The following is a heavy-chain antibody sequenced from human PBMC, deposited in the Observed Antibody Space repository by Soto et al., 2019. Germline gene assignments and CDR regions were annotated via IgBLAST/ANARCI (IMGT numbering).Heavy chain of an antibody. D-gene: IGHD3-3*01. Sequence: QITLNESGPTVVRPTEPLTLTCRFSGFSLTTSGVGVGWIRQSPGKAPEWLALIYWDDDKRYSASLKSRLTSTKDTSKNQVVLTVSDLDPTDTATYYCAHRVLRTVFGVVTTTAIYFDFWGQGTPVAVSS. CDR3: AHRVLRTVFGVVTTTAIYFDF. CDR1: GFSLTTSGVG. V-gene: IGHV2-5*02. J-gene: IGHJ4*02. CDR2: IYWDDDK.